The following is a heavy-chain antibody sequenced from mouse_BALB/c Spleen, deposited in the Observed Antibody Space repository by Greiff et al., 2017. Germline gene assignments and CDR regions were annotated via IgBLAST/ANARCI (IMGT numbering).Heavy chain of an antibody. CDR2: ILPGSGST. D-gene: IGHD2-10*02. CDR1: GYTFSSYW. V-gene: IGHV1-9*01. J-gene: IGHJ3*01. CDR3: AREYAKGAY. Sequence: QVQLKQSGAELMKPGASVKISCKATGYTFSSYWVEWVKQRPGHGLEWIGEILPGSGSTNYNEKFKGKATFTADTSSNTAYMQLSSLTSEDSAVYYCAREYAKGAYWGQGTLVTVSA.